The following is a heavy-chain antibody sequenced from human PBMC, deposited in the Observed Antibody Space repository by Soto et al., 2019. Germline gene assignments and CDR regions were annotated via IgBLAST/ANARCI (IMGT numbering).Heavy chain of an antibody. D-gene: IGHD3-10*01. J-gene: IGHJ4*02. CDR1: GGSISSGGYY. Sequence: PSETLSLTCTVSGGSISSGGYYWSWIRQHPGKGLEWIGYIYYSGSTYYNPSLKSRVTISVDTSKNQFSLKLSSVTAADTAVYYCARVRAPGAGYFDYWGQVTLVTVSS. V-gene: IGHV4-31*03. CDR2: IYYSGST. CDR3: ARVRAPGAGYFDY.